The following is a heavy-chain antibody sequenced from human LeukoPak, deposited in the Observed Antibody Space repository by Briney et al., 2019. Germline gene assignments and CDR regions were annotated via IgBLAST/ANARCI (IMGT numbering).Heavy chain of an antibody. Sequence: GESLRISFKGSGXSFISNCIAWVRQMPGKGLEWMGIVYPGDSDTNYSPSFQGHVTISADKSISTAYLQWSSLKASDTAMYYCARRGYCTSSSCYEFDYWGQGTLVTVSS. CDR2: VYPGDSDT. J-gene: IGHJ4*02. D-gene: IGHD2-2*01. V-gene: IGHV5-51*01. CDR3: ARRGYCTSSSCYEFDY. CDR1: GXSFISNC.